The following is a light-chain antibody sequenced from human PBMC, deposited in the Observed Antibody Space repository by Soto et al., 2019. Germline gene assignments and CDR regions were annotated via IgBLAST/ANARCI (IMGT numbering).Light chain of an antibody. J-gene: IGKJ2*01. V-gene: IGKV1-39*01. CDR1: QTISSY. CDR3: QQSYNIPYT. CDR2: AAS. Sequence: IQLTQSPSSLSASVGDRVTLTCRTSQTISSYLNWYQQKPGKAPKLLISAASGLQSWVPSRFSGSGSGTDFTLTITTLQPEDFATYYCQQSYNIPYTFGQGTKVDIK.